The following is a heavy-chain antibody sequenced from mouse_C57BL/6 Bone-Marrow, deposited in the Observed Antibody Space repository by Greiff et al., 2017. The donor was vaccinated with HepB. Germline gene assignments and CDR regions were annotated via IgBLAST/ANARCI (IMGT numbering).Heavy chain of an antibody. Sequence: QVQLQQPGAELVKPGASVKMSCKASGYTFTSYWITWVKQRPGQGLEWIGDIYPGSGSTNYNEKFKSKATLTVDTSSSTAYMQLSSLTSEDSAVYYCARRDYDYDARDAMDYWGQGTSVTVSS. V-gene: IGHV1-55*01. J-gene: IGHJ4*01. D-gene: IGHD2-4*01. CDR2: IYPGSGST. CDR1: GYTFTSYW. CDR3: ARRDYDYDARDAMDY.